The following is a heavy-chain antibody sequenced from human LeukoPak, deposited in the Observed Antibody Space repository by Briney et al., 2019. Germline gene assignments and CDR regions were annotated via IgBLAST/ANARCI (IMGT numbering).Heavy chain of an antibody. J-gene: IGHJ5*02. V-gene: IGHV4-39*01. Sequence: SETLSLTCSVSGGSVSSSSYYWGWIRQPPGKGLEWIATMYYSGSTNYNPSLKSRVTIPVDTSKNQLSLKLSSVTAADTAVYYCARQDHQFGWFDPWGQGTLVTVSS. CDR1: GGSVSSSSYY. CDR3: ARQDHQFGWFDP. CDR2: MYYSGST. D-gene: IGHD3-16*01.